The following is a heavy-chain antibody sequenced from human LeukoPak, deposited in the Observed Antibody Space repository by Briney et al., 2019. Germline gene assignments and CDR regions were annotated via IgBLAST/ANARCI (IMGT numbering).Heavy chain of an antibody. J-gene: IGHJ5*02. CDR2: IHYSGST. CDR1: GASISTNY. Sequence: SETLSLTCTVSGASISTNYWSWIRQPPGKGLEWIGYIHYSGSTNSNPSLKSRVTMSVDTSKKQFSLNLTSVTAADTAVYYCASAGGSYALNWFDPWGQGILVTVSS. V-gene: IGHV4-59*01. D-gene: IGHD3-16*01. CDR3: ASAGGSYALNWFDP.